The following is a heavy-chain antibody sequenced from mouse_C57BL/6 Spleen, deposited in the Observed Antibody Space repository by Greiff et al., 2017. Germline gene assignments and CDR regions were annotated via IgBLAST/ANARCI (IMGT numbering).Heavy chain of an antibody. D-gene: IGHD1-1*01. V-gene: IGHV5-17*01. CDR1: GFTFSDYG. Sequence: EVKLMESGGGLVKPGGSLKLSCAASGFTFSDYGMHWVRQAPEKGLEWVAYISSGSSTIYYADTVKGRFTISRDNAKNTLFLQMTSLRSEDTAMYYCARHDYGSSPFAYWGQGTLVTVSA. CDR2: ISSGSSTI. CDR3: ARHDYGSSPFAY. J-gene: IGHJ3*01.